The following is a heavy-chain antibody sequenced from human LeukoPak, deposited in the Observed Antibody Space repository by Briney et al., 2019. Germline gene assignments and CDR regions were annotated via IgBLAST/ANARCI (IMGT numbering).Heavy chain of an antibody. D-gene: IGHD6-6*01. CDR2: ISYDGNNK. Sequence: GGSLRLSCAASGFTFSTYTVHWVRQAPGKGLEWVAVISYDGNNKYYADSVKGRFTISRDNSKNTLYLQMNSLRAEDTAVYYCAREGSSSLYYYYYMDVWGKGTTVTVSS. J-gene: IGHJ6*03. CDR1: GFTFSTYT. CDR3: AREGSSSLYYYYYMDV. V-gene: IGHV3-30-3*01.